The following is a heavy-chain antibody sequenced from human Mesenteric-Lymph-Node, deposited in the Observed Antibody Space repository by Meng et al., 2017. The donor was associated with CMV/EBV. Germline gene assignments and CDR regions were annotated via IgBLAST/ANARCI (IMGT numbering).Heavy chain of an antibody. Sequence: GSLRLSCTVYGGSLSGYYWSFSDYWNYIRQPPGKGLEWIGEVNHSGYTNYNPSLKSRVTISLNTSKNQFSLRLSSVTAADTAVYYCARGRTYTNHVSGVYFDYWGRGSLVTVSS. CDR2: VNHSGYT. CDR3: ARGRTYTNHVSGVYFDY. V-gene: IGHV4-34*01. D-gene: IGHD1-14*01. CDR1: GGSLSGYY. J-gene: IGHJ4*02.